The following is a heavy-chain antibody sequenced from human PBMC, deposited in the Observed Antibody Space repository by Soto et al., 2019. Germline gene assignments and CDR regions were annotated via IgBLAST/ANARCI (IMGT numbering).Heavy chain of an antibody. J-gene: IGHJ4*02. V-gene: IGHV4-31*03. Sequence: QVQLQESGPGLVKPSQTLSLTCTVSGGSISSGGYYWSWIRQHPGKGLEWIGYISYSGSTHYNPSLKSRVTISVDTSKNQFSLKLSSVTAADTAVYNCARGGVVPGAMFTYFDYWGQGTQVTVSS. D-gene: IGHD2-2*01. CDR2: ISYSGST. CDR1: GGSISSGGYY. CDR3: ARGGVVPGAMFTYFDY.